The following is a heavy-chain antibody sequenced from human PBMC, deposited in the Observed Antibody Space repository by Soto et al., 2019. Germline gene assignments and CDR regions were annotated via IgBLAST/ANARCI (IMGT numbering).Heavy chain of an antibody. D-gene: IGHD3-10*01. V-gene: IGHV2-5*02. CDR3: VRNWRYYGGDYYYGMDA. CDR2: IYWDDDE. Sequence: ITLKESGPTLVKPTQTLTLTCTFSGFSLNTGGVGVGWVRQPRGKAMEWLALIYWDDDERYRPSLRSRLNITKDTITHQVVLTMTNMDPEDTATYYCVRNWRYYGGDYYYGMDAWGQGTTVTVSS. CDR1: GFSLNTGGVG. J-gene: IGHJ6*02.